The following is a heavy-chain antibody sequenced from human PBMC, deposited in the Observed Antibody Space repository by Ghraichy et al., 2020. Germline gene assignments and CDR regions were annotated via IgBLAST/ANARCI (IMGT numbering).Heavy chain of an antibody. D-gene: IGHD3-10*01. CDR3: ARGEGGMVRLFDY. Sequence: GGSLRLSCAASGFTFSSYSMNWVRQAPGKGLEWVSSISSSSSYIYYADSVKGRFTISRDNAKNSLYLQMNSLRAEDTAVYYCARGEGGMVRLFDYWGQGTLVTISS. V-gene: IGHV3-21*01. CDR1: GFTFSSYS. CDR2: ISSSSSYI. J-gene: IGHJ4*02.